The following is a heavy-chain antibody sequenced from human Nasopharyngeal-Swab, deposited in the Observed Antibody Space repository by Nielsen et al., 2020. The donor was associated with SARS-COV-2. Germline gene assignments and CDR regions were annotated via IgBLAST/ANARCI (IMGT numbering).Heavy chain of an antibody. CDR1: GFTFDDYG. Sequence: SLKISCAASGFTFDDYGMHWVRQAPGKGLEWVSGISWDGLTIGYADSVKGRFAISRDKAKNSLYLQMNSLRVEDMAFYYCAKATNARYDFWSGSFDYWGQGTLVTVSS. J-gene: IGHJ4*02. D-gene: IGHD3-3*01. CDR3: AKATNARYDFWSGSFDY. CDR2: ISWDGLTI. V-gene: IGHV3-9*03.